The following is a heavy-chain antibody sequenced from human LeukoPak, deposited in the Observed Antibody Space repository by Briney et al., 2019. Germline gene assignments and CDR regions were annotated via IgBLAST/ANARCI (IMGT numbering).Heavy chain of an antibody. J-gene: IGHJ4*02. CDR3: ARRVDIVATILFDY. V-gene: IGHV4-4*07. CDR2: IYTSGST. Sequence: PSETLSLTCTVSGGSISNYYWSWIRQSAGKGLEWIGRIYTSGSTNYNPSLRSRVTMSVDTSKTQFSLKLSSVTAADTAVYYCARRVDIVATILFDYWGQGTLVTVSS. D-gene: IGHD5-12*01. CDR1: GGSISNYY.